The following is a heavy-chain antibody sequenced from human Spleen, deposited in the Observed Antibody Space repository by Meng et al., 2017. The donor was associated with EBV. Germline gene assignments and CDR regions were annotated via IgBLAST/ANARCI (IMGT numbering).Heavy chain of an antibody. Sequence: QLQLRESGPGQVKPSETLSLTCTVSGDSISSFYYWGWIRQPPGRGLEWIGSVHYTGSTYYSPSLKSRVTVSVDTSKNQFSLRLTSVTAADTAVYYCASQGDEEGPVRYWGQGTLVTVSS. CDR1: GDSISSFYY. CDR2: VHYTGST. J-gene: IGHJ4*02. V-gene: IGHV4-39*01. CDR3: ASQGDEEGPVRY.